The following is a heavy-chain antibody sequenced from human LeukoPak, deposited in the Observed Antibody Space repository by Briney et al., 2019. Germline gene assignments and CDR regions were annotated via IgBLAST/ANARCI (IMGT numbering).Heavy chain of an antibody. J-gene: IGHJ4*02. D-gene: IGHD3-22*01. Sequence: ASVKVSCKASGYDFTTYDINWVRQATGQGLEWLGWMQPHSGDAGYAQKFQGRVTMTRDTSKSIVYMELSSLRSEDTAIYYCARVPRDRSCLDSWGQGTLVTVSS. CDR2: MQPHSGDA. CDR1: GYDFTTYD. V-gene: IGHV1-8*01. CDR3: ARVPRDRSCLDS.